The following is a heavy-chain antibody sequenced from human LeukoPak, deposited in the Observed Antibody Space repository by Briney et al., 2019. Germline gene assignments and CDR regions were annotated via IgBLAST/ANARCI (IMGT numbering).Heavy chain of an antibody. D-gene: IGHD2-2*01. CDR1: GYTFTSYC. CDR3: ARDLVHVVVVPAAIGDY. Sequence: ASVKVSCKASGYTFTSYCMHWVRQAPGQGLEWMGWINPNSGGTNYAQKFQGRVTMTRDTSISTAYMELSRLRSDDTAVYYCARDLVHVVVVPAAIGDYWGQGTLVTVSS. CDR2: INPNSGGT. V-gene: IGHV1-2*02. J-gene: IGHJ4*02.